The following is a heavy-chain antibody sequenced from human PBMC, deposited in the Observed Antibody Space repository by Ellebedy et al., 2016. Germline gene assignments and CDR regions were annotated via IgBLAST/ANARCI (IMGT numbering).Heavy chain of an antibody. Sequence: SWIRQPPGKGLEWIGYIYFSGSTYYSPSLKSLMTISVDTSKNQFSLKLSSVTAADTAVYYCAATYGDYSLGFDYWGQGTLVTVSS. CDR3: AATYGDYSLGFDY. V-gene: IGHV4-30-4*01. D-gene: IGHD4-17*01. CDR2: IYFSGST. J-gene: IGHJ4*02.